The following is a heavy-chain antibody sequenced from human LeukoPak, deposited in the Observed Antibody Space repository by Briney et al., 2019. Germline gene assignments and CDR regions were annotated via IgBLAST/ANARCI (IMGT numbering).Heavy chain of an antibody. J-gene: IGHJ4*02. Sequence: GGSLRLSCAASGFTVGSNSMSWVRQAPGKGLEWVSVIYSGGSTYFADSVKGRSTISRDNSKNTLYLQMNSLRAEDTGVYYCARGPRGNSWGQGTLVTVSS. CDR2: IYSGGST. D-gene: IGHD5-24*01. CDR3: ARGPRGNS. CDR1: GFTVGSNS. V-gene: IGHV3-66*01.